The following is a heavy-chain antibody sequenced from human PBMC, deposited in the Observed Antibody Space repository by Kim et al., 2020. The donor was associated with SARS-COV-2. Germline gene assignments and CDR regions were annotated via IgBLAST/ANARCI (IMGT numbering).Heavy chain of an antibody. CDR1: GYSFTSYW. V-gene: IGHV5-51*01. Sequence: GESLKISCKGSGYSFTSYWIGWVRQMPGKGLEWMGIIYPGDSDTRYSPSFQGQVTISADKSISTAYLQWSSLKASDTAMYYCARGDIAVAGPPVHWYFDLWGRGTLVTVSS. CDR2: IYPGDSDT. CDR3: ARGDIAVAGPPVHWYFDL. J-gene: IGHJ2*01. D-gene: IGHD6-19*01.